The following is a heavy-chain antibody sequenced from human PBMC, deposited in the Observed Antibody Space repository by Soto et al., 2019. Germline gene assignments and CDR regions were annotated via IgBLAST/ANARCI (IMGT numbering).Heavy chain of an antibody. V-gene: IGHV4-4*07. CDR1: GGSISSYY. CDR3: ARDETLVPAAIYFDY. D-gene: IGHD2-2*02. CDR2: IYTSGST. J-gene: IGHJ4*02. Sequence: XETLSLTCTVSGGSISSYYWSWIRQPAGKGLEWIGRIYTSGSTNYNPSLKSRVTMSVDTSKNQFSLKLSSVTAADTAVYYCARDETLVPAAIYFDYWGQGTLVTVSS.